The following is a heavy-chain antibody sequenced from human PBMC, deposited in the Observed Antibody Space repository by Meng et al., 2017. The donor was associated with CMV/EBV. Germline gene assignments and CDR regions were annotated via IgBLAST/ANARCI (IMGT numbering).Heavy chain of an antibody. Sequence: SETLSLTCAVYGGSFSGYYWSWIRQPPGMGLEWIGEINHSGSTNYNPSLKSRVTISVDTSKNQFSLKLSSVTAADTAVYYCARGRAIFGVVTWAFGIWGQGTMVTVSS. CDR1: GGSFSGYY. V-gene: IGHV4-34*01. CDR2: INHSGST. D-gene: IGHD3-3*01. J-gene: IGHJ3*02. CDR3: ARGRAIFGVVTWAFGI.